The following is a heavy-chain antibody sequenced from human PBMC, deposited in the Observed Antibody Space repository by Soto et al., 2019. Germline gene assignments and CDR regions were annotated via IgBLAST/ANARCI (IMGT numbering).Heavy chain of an antibody. Sequence: QITLKESGPTLVKPTQTLTLTCTFSGFSLSTTEVGVAWIRQPPGKALEWLALIYWDDDKRYSPSLKSRLTITKDTYKNQVVLRMTNMDPVDTATYYCAHRFDWYYFDYWGQGILVTVSS. J-gene: IGHJ4*02. D-gene: IGHD3-9*01. CDR3: AHRFDWYYFDY. CDR1: GFSLSTTEVG. V-gene: IGHV2-5*02. CDR2: IYWDDDK.